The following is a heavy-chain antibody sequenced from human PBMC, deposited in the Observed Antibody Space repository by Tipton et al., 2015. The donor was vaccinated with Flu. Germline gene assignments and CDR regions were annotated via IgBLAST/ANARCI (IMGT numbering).Heavy chain of an antibody. Sequence: SLRLSCAASGFTFDDYAMHWVRQAPGQGLEWVSLISWDGSLTYYADSVQGRSTISRDNNKNSLYLQMDSLRPEDTALYYCAKDKGSLRYCTSANCSPLMGVWCPGTMVTVSS. J-gene: IGHJ6*02. V-gene: IGHV3-43D*04. D-gene: IGHD2-2*01. CDR2: ISWDGSLT. CDR1: GFTFDDYA. CDR3: AKDKGSLRYCTSANCSPLMGV.